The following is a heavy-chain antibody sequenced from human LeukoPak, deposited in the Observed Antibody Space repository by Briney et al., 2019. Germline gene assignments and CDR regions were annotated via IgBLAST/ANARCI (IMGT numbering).Heavy chain of an antibody. CDR1: GYTFNTYF. D-gene: IGHD1-26*01. V-gene: IGHV1-2*06. CDR2: INPNNGAT. J-gene: IGHJ4*02. Sequence: ASVKVSCKASGYTFNTYFMHWVRQAPGQGLEWMGRINPNNGATNYAQKLQGRVTITGDTSISTAYMELSSLRSDDTAVYYCTRETGSYHGNDYWGQGTLVTVSS. CDR3: TRETGSYHGNDY.